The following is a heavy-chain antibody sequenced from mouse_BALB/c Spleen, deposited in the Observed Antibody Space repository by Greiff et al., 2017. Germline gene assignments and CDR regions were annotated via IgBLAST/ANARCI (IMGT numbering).Heavy chain of an antibody. CDR3: ARVDGYFPMDY. CDR2: INPDSSTI. J-gene: IGHJ4*01. V-gene: IGHV4-1*02. Sequence: EAGGVDFSRYWMSWVRQAPGKGLEWIGEINPDSSTINYTPSLKDKFIISRDNAKNTLYLQMSKVRSEDTALYYCARVDGYFPMDYWGQGTSVTVSS. CDR1: GVDFSRYW. D-gene: IGHD2-3*01.